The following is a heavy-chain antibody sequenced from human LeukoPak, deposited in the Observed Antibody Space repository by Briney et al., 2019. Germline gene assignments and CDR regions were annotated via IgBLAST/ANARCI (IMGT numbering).Heavy chain of an antibody. Sequence: PGGSLRLSCAASGFTFSSYSMNWVRQAPGKGLEWVSSISSSSSYIYYADSVKRRFTISRDNAKNSLYLQMNSLRAEDTAVYYCASTPRSPPIGYCSGGSCYSSDYYYYYMDVWGKGTTVTVSS. CDR1: GFTFSSYS. CDR2: ISSSSSYI. D-gene: IGHD2-15*01. J-gene: IGHJ6*03. CDR3: ASTPRSPPIGYCSGGSCYSSDYYYYYMDV. V-gene: IGHV3-21*01.